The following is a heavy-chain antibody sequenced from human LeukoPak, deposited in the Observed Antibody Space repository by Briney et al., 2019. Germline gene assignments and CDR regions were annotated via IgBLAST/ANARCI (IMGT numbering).Heavy chain of an antibody. D-gene: IGHD5-24*01. CDR1: GGSISSGDYY. CDR3: VRVIEIATTLRTFDI. Sequence: SQTLSLTCTVSGGSISSGDYYWSWIRQPPGKGLEWIGYIYYSGSTYYNPSLKSRVSISVDTSKNQFSLKLSSVTAADTAVYYCVRVIEIATTLRTFDIWGQGTMVTVSS. V-gene: IGHV4-30-4*01. CDR2: IYYSGST. J-gene: IGHJ3*02.